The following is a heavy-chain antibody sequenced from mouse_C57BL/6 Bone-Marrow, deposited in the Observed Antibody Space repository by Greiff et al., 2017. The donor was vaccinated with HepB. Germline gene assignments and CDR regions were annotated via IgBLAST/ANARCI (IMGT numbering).Heavy chain of an antibody. D-gene: IGHD4-1*01. CDR1: GFTFSDYG. CDR2: ISSGSSTI. V-gene: IGHV5-17*01. Sequence: EVKVVESGGGLVKPGGSLKLSCAASGFTFSDYGMHWVRQAPEKGLEWVAYISSGSSTIYYADTVKGRFTISRDNAKNTLFLQMTSLRSEDTAMYYCARMGRGAYAMDYWGQGTSVTVSS. CDR3: ARMGRGAYAMDY. J-gene: IGHJ4*01.